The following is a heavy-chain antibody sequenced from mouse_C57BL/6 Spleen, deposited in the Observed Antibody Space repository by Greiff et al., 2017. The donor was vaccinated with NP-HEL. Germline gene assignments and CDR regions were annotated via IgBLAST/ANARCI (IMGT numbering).Heavy chain of an antibody. CDR3: ATGGRGGYCDV. CDR2: IDPSDSYT. J-gene: IGHJ1*03. V-gene: IGHV1-69*01. CDR1: GYTFTSYW. Sequence: QVQLKQPGAELVMPGASVKLSCKASGYTFTSYWMHWVKQRPGQGLEWIGEIDPSDSYTNYNQKFKGKSTLTVDKSSSTAYMQLSSLTSEYAAVYYCATGGRGGYCDVWGTGTTVTVAS. D-gene: IGHD1-1*02.